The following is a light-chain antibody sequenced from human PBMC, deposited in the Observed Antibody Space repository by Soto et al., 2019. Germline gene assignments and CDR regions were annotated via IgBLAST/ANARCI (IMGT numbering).Light chain of an antibody. Sequence: EIVMTQSPGTLSVSPGERATLSCRASQSVSSNLAWYQQKPGQAPRLLIYGASTRATGIPARFSGSRSGTEFPLTISSLQSEDFAVYYCYQYNNWPRTFGQGTKVEIK. V-gene: IGKV3-15*01. CDR3: YQYNNWPRT. CDR1: QSVSSN. J-gene: IGKJ1*01. CDR2: GAS.